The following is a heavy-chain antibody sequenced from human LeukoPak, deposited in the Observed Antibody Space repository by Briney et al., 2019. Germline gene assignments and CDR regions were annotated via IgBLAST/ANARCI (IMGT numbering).Heavy chain of an antibody. CDR2: ISYHGRNI. J-gene: IGHJ3*02. Sequence: GRSLRLSCAASGFIFGNYAMHWVRQAPGKGLEWVAAISYHGRNIYYADSVKGRFIISRDNSENTLYLQMSSLTTEDTAMYYCAKGRGSYNAPDIWGQGTVVTVSS. D-gene: IGHD3-10*01. V-gene: IGHV3-30-3*01. CDR1: GFIFGNYA. CDR3: AKGRGSYNAPDI.